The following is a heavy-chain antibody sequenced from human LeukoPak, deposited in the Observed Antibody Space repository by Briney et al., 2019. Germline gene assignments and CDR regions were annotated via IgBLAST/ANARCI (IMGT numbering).Heavy chain of an antibody. V-gene: IGHV3-48*01. Sequence: GGSLRLSCAASGFTFSSYSMNWVRQAPGKGLEWVSYISSSSSTIYYADSVKGRFTISRDNAKNSLYLQMNSLRAEDTAVYYCARDPLYDYVWGSYREYYFDYWGQGTLVTVSS. CDR1: GFTFSSYS. D-gene: IGHD3-16*02. J-gene: IGHJ4*02. CDR2: ISSSSSTI. CDR3: ARDPLYDYVWGSYREYYFDY.